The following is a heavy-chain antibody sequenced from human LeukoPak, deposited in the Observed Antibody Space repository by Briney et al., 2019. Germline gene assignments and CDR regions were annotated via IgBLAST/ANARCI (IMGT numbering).Heavy chain of an antibody. Sequence: KPSETLSLTCTVSGGSISTNYWNWLRQPPGKGLEWIGYISYTGSTNYSPSLKSRVTMSVDTSKNQFSLKLSSVTAADTAVYYCARLRELAALHDALDIWGQGTMVTVCS. CDR1: GGSISTNY. D-gene: IGHD5-24*01. CDR2: ISYTGST. J-gene: IGHJ3*02. CDR3: ARLRELAALHDALDI. V-gene: IGHV4-59*08.